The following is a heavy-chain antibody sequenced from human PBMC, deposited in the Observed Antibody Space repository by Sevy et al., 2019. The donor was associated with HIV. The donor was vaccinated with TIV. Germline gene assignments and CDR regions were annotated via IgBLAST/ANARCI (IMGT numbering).Heavy chain of an antibody. CDR3: ARSPPIVVVPGAPSWFDP. V-gene: IGHV4-34*08. D-gene: IGHD2-2*01. Sequence: GSLRLSCAASGFTFGSYEMNWVRQAPGKGLEWIGEINHSGSTNYNPSLKSRVTISVDTSKNQFSLKLSSVTAADTAVYYCARSPPIVVVPGAPSWFDPWGQGTLVTVSS. CDR1: GFTFGSYE. CDR2: INHSGST. J-gene: IGHJ5*02.